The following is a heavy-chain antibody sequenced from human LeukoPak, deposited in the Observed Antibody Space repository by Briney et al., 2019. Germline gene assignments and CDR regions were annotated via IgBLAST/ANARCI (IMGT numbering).Heavy chain of an antibody. CDR1: GFTFSRHW. D-gene: IGHD3-22*01. CDR2: IKEDGTKK. J-gene: IGHJ4*02. V-gene: IGHV3-7*03. Sequence: GGSLRLSCAASGFTFSRHWMTWVRQAPGKGLEWVANIKEDGTKKNYVDPVKGRFTISRDNAKNSLYLQMNSLRAEDTAEYYCATPLDYHDSSGYHQGGDWGQGTLVIVSS. CDR3: ATPLDYHDSSGYHQGGD.